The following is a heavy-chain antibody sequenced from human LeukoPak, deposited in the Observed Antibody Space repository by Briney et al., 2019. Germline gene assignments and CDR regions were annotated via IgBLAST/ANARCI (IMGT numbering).Heavy chain of an antibody. CDR1: GFNFNDNA. Sequence: GGSLRLSCGASGFNFNDNAMSWVRQPPREGVEGVSTISGSSDITYYADSVKGRFAISRDNSKNTLYLQMNSLRAEDTATYYCAKLQGPSWIGLSFDYWGQGTLVTVSS. V-gene: IGHV3-23*01. J-gene: IGHJ4*02. CDR3: AKLQGPSWIGLSFDY. D-gene: IGHD5-12*01. CDR2: ISGSSDIT.